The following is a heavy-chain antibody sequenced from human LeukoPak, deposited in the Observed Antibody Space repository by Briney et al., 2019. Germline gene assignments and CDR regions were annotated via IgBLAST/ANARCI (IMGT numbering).Heavy chain of an antibody. CDR2: IRSGGDST. CDR3: VKTRGYCSGGSCYSDY. D-gene: IGHD2-15*01. CDR1: GFTFSSYA. V-gene: IGHV3-23*01. Sequence: GGSLRLSCAASGFTFSSYAISWVRQAPGKGLEWVSGIRSGGDSTYYADSVKGRFTISRDNSKNTLYLQMNSLRAEDTAVYYCVKTRGYCSGGSCYSDYWGQGTLVTVSS. J-gene: IGHJ4*02.